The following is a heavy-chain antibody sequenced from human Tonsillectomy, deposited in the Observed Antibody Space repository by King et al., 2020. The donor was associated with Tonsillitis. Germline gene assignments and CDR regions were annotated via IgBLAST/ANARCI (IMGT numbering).Heavy chain of an antibody. Sequence: QLVQSGAEVKKPGASVKVSCKASGYMFTSYGFTWVRQAPGQGLDWMGWISAYNGNTNYAQKVQGRVTMTTDTSTSTAYMELRSLRSDDTAVYYCARAVIDYDDTSGYSDYWGQGTLVTVSS. J-gene: IGHJ4*02. CDR3: ARAVIDYDDTSGYSDY. CDR1: GYMFTSYG. D-gene: IGHD3-22*01. V-gene: IGHV1-18*04. CDR2: ISAYNGNT.